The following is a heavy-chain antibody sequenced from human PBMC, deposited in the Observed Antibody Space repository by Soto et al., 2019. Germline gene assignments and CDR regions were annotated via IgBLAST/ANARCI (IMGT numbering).Heavy chain of an antibody. J-gene: IGHJ6*02. Sequence: PSETLSLTCAVYGGSFSGYYWSWIRQPPGKGLEWIGEINHSGSTNYNPSLKSRVTISVDTSKNQFSLKLSSVTAADTAVYYCARGGRFLEWLPGSGEAYYGMDVWGRGTTVTVSS. CDR3: ARGGRFLEWLPGSGEAYYGMDV. CDR2: INHSGST. D-gene: IGHD3-3*01. V-gene: IGHV4-34*01. CDR1: GGSFSGYY.